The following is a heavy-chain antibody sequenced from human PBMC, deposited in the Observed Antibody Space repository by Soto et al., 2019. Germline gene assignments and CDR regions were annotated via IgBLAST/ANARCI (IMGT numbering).Heavy chain of an antibody. D-gene: IGHD1-26*01. Sequence: GGSLRLSFAASGFALSSYWMGWVGQGPGKGLDWMANIKHVGSETYKVDSVKVRFTISKDNAKNSLYLQMNSLRAEDTAVYYCARDDPPVRATTLSYNYGMDLWGQGTTVTVSS. CDR2: IKHVGSET. V-gene: IGHV3-7*03. J-gene: IGHJ6*02. CDR3: ARDDPPVRATTLSYNYGMDL. CDR1: GFALSSYW.